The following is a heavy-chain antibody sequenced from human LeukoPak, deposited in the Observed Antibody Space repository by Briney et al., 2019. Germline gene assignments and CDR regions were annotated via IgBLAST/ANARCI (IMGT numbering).Heavy chain of an antibody. CDR1: GFSFSSYS. J-gene: IGHJ4*02. V-gene: IGHV3-21*01. Sequence: PGGSLRLSCAASGFSFSSYSMNWVRQAPGKGLEWVSSISSSSSYIYYAESVKGRFTTARDNAKNSLYLQMNSLRAEDTAVYYCARDSRGYSYSSCFDYWGQGTLVTVSS. D-gene: IGHD5-18*01. CDR3: ARDSRGYSYSSCFDY. CDR2: ISSSSSYI.